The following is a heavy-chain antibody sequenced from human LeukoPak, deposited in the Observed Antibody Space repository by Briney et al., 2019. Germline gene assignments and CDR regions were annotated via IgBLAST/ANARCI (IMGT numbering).Heavy chain of an antibody. D-gene: IGHD6-19*01. V-gene: IGHV4-34*01. CDR2: INHSGST. CDR1: GGSFSGYY. Sequence: SETLSLTCAVYGGSFSGYYWSWIRQPPGKGLEWIGEINHSGSTNYNPSLKSRVTISVDTSKNQFSLKLSSVTAADTAVYYCARGGLVRFDYWGQGTLVTVS. CDR3: ARGGLVRFDY. J-gene: IGHJ4*02.